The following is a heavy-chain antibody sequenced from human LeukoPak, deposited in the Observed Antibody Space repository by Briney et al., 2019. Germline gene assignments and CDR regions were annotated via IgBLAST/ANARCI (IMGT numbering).Heavy chain of an antibody. V-gene: IGHV3-73*01. Sequence: GGSLRLSCAASGFTFSGSAMPWVRQASGKGLEWVGRIRSKANSYATAYAASVKGRFTISRDDSKNTAYLQMNSLKTEDTAVYYCALRNYYDSSGYEFPNPPFDYWGQGTLVTVSS. CDR3: ALRNYYDSSGYEFPNPPFDY. D-gene: IGHD3-22*01. CDR1: GFTFSGSA. CDR2: IRSKANSYAT. J-gene: IGHJ4*02.